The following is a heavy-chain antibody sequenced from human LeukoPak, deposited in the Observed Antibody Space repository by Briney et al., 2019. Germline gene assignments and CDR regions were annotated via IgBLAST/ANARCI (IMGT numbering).Heavy chain of an antibody. CDR3: ARGSPTRYYYGSGSYPPFDY. V-gene: IGHV4-34*01. CDR2: INHSGST. CDR1: GGSFSGYY. D-gene: IGHD3-10*01. J-gene: IGHJ4*02. Sequence: PSGTLSLTCAVYGGSFSGYYWSWIRQPPGKGLEWIGEINHSGSTNYNPSLKSRVTISVDTPKNQFSLKLSSVTAADTAVYYCARGSPTRYYYGSGSYPPFDYWGQGTLVTVSS.